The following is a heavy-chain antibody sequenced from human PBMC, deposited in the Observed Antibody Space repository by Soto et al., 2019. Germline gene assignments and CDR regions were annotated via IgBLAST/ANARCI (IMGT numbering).Heavy chain of an antibody. CDR2: ISGHSGST. J-gene: IGHJ4*02. V-gene: IGHV1-18*01. Sequence: QVQLVQSGAEVKKPGASVKVSCKASDYTFTRNGISWVRQAPGQGLEWMGWISGHSGSTNYAQKFQGRVTMTTDTPTRTACMELRSLRSDDTAVYYCVTFCSIGWPRGHLDNWGQGTLVTVSS. D-gene: IGHD2-2*01. CDR1: DYTFTRNG. CDR3: VTFCSIGWPRGHLDN.